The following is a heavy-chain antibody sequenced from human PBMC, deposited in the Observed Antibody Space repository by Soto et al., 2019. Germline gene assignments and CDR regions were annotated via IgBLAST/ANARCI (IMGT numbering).Heavy chain of an antibody. D-gene: IGHD3-9*01. CDR3: ARDTGLLRYFDWLFSNFDY. CDR1: GFTFSSYG. CDR2: IWYDGSNK. J-gene: IGHJ4*02. Sequence: GGSLRLSCAASGFTFSSYGMHWVRQAPGKGLEWVAVIWYDGSNKYYADSVKGRFTISRDNSKNTLYLQMNSLRAEDTAVYYCARDTGLLRYFDWLFSNFDYWGQGTLVTVSS. V-gene: IGHV3-33*01.